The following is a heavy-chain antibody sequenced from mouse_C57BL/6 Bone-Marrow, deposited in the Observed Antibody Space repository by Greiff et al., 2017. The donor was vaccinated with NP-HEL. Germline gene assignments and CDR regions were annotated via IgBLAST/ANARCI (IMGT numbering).Heavy chain of an antibody. J-gene: IGHJ2*01. CDR2: IYPGNSDT. CDR1: GYTFTSYW. D-gene: IGHD1-1*01. V-gene: IGHV1-5*01. Sequence: VQLQQSGTVLARPGASVKMSCKTSGYTFTSYWMHWVKQRPGQGLEWIGAIYPGNSDTSYNQKFKGKAKLTAVTSASTAYMELSRLTNEDSAVYYCTRRVYGSSLGDYWGQGTTLTVSS. CDR3: TRRVYGSSLGDY.